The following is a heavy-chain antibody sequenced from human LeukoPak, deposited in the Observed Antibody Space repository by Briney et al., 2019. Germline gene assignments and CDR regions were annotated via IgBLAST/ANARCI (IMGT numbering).Heavy chain of an antibody. CDR2: IYYSGST. J-gene: IGHJ4*02. CDR3: ARRTVVLDY. V-gene: IGHV4-59*08. CDR1: GGSISSYY. D-gene: IGHD4-23*01. Sequence: SETLSLTCTVSGGSISSYYWSWIRQPPGKGLEWIGYIYYSGSTNYNPSLKSRVTISVDTSKNQFSLKLSSVTAADTAVYFCARRTVVLDYWGQGTLVTVSS.